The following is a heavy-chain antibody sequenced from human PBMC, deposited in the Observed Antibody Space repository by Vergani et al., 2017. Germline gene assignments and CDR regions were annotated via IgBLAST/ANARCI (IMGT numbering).Heavy chain of an antibody. Sequence: QLVESGGGWVQPGGSLRLSCVVSGFDFSSYIMNWVRQAPGKGLEWVSFVSTGSKSQSYAESVKGRFTISRDSAKNSLYLQMDSLRAEDTAVYYCAGEYSSTSGRAFDFWGQGTKVTGSS. CDR3: AGEYSSTSGRAFDF. J-gene: IGHJ3*01. CDR1: GFDFSSYI. V-gene: IGHV3-48*01. D-gene: IGHD2-2*01. CDR2: VSTGSKSQ.